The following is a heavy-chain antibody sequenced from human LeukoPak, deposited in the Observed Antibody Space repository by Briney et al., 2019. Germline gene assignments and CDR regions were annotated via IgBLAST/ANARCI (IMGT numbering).Heavy chain of an antibody. CDR2: IIPIFGTA. D-gene: IGHD4-23*01. CDR1: GGTFSSYA. V-gene: IGHV1-69*13. Sequence: SVKVSCKASGGTFSSYAISWVRQAPGQGLEWMGGIIPIFGTANYAQKFQGRVTITADESTSTAYMELSSLRSEDTAVYYCARRTTVVTPVWYFDLWGRGTLVTVSS. CDR3: ARRTTVVTPVWYFDL. J-gene: IGHJ2*01.